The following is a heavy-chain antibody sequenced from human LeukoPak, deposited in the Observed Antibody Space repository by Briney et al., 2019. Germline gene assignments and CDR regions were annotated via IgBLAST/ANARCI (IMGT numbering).Heavy chain of an antibody. V-gene: IGHV4-59*01. Sequence: SETLSLTCTVSGGSISSYYWSWIRQSPGKGLEWIGYIYYSGSTNYNPSLKSRVTISVDTSKNQFSLKLSSVTAADTAVYYCARAPYSSSWFWVDAFDIWGQGTMVTVSS. CDR3: ARAPYSSSWFWVDAFDI. D-gene: IGHD6-13*01. CDR2: IYYSGST. CDR1: GGSISSYY. J-gene: IGHJ3*02.